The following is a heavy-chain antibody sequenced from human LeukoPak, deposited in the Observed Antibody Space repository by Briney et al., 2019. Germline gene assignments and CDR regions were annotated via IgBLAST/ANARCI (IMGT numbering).Heavy chain of an antibody. CDR2: ISYDGSNK. D-gene: IGHD3-22*01. Sequence: GGSLRLSCAASGFTFSSYGMHWVRQAPGKGLEWVAVISYDGSNKYYADSVKGRFTISRDNSKNTLYLQMNSLSAEDTAVYYCAKDRQVYYYDSSGTPDYWGQGTLVTVSS. CDR1: GFTFSSYG. V-gene: IGHV3-30*18. CDR3: AKDRQVYYYDSSGTPDY. J-gene: IGHJ4*02.